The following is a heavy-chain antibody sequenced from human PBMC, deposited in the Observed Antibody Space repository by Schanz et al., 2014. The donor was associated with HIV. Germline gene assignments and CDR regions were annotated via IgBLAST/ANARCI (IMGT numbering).Heavy chain of an antibody. CDR2: IRAAGDT. CDR3: AAGLIRYFFDY. J-gene: IGHJ4*02. CDR1: GISLTNNA. V-gene: IGHV3-23*04. Sequence: EVQLVESGGGLVRPGESLKLSCAASGISLTNNAMTWVRQAPGKGLEWVSDIRAAGDTYYGDSVKGRFTVSKDISQNTVYLQMNSLRAEDTAMYYCAAGLIRYFFDYWGQGTLVTVSS. D-gene: IGHD2-21*01.